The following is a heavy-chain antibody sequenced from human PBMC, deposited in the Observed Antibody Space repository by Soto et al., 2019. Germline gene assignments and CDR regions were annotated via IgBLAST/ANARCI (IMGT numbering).Heavy chain of an antibody. CDR2: INAGNGNT. D-gene: IGHD3-10*01. CDR3: ARDSGFSGFEAD. CDR1: GYTFTSYA. Sequence: QVQLVQSGAEVKKPGASVKVSCKASGYTFTSYAMHWVRQAPGQRLEWMGWINAGNGNTKYSQKFQGRVTITRDTSASTAYMELSSLRSEDTAVYYCARDSGFSGFEADWGQGTLVTVSS. J-gene: IGHJ4*02. V-gene: IGHV1-3*01.